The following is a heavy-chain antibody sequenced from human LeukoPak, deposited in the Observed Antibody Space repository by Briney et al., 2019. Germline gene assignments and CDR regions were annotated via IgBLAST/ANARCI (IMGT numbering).Heavy chain of an antibody. Sequence: GESLKISCKGSGYSFTSYWIGWVRQMPGKGLEWMGIIYPGDSDTRYSPSFQGQVTISADKSISTAYLQWSSLKASDTAMYYCARGLTTVTKESYYCYGMDVWGQGTTVTVSS. D-gene: IGHD4-17*01. CDR2: IYPGDSDT. CDR3: ARGLTTVTKESYYCYGMDV. J-gene: IGHJ6*02. V-gene: IGHV5-51*01. CDR1: GYSFTSYW.